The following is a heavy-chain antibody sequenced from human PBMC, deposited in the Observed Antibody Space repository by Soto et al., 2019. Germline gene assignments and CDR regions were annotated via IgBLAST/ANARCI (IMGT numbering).Heavy chain of an antibody. CDR2: ISGSGGST. CDR3: AKDQGSSWYEIDY. J-gene: IGHJ4*02. Sequence: EVQLLESGGGLVQPGGSLRLSCAASGFTLSNYAVTWVRQAPGKGLEWVSTISGSGGSTYYADSVKGRFTISRDNSKNTLYLKMNSLRAEDTSVYYCAKDQGSSWYEIDYGGQGTLVTVSS. CDR1: GFTLSNYA. D-gene: IGHD6-13*01. V-gene: IGHV3-23*01.